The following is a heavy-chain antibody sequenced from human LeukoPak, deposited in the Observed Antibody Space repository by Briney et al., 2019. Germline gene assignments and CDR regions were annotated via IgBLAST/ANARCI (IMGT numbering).Heavy chain of an antibody. J-gene: IGHJ4*02. V-gene: IGHV3-23*01. CDR1: GFTFSSYA. CDR3: AKSLGPPPADGFDSSGYLDY. CDR2: ISVSGGGT. Sequence: GGSLRLSCAASGFTFSSYAMSWVCQSPRKGLEWVSAISVSGGGTYYADSVKGRFTISRDNSKNTLYLQMNSLRAEDPAVYYCAKSLGPPPADGFDSSGYLDYWGQGTLVTVSS. D-gene: IGHD3-22*01.